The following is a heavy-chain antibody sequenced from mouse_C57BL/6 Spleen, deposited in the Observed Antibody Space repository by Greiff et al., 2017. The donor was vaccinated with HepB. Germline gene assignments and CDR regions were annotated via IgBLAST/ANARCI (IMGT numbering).Heavy chain of an antibody. Sequence: VQLQQSGPELVKPGASVKISCKASGYAFSSSWMNWVKQRPGKGLEWIGRIYPGDGDTNYNGKFKGKATLTADKSSSTAYMQLSSLTSEDSAVYFCARSLRGSAWFAYWGQGTLVTVSA. CDR3: ARSLRGSAWFAY. J-gene: IGHJ3*01. CDR2: IYPGDGDT. CDR1: GYAFSSSW. V-gene: IGHV1-82*01.